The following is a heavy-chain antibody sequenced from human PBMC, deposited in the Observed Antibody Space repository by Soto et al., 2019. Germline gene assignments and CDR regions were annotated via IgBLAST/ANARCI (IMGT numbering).Heavy chain of an antibody. CDR1: GFTFSSYT. D-gene: IGHD3-3*01. J-gene: IGHJ4*02. CDR3: ATSALRFLEWLPSAPLDY. CDR2: ISSNGGSI. Sequence: GGSLRLSCAASGFTFSSYTLHWVRQAPGQGLESVSGISSNGGSIFYADSVKGRLTVSRDNSKNTLFLQMGSLTTDDTAVYYCATSALRFLEWLPSAPLDYWGQGTLVTVSS. V-gene: IGHV3-64*02.